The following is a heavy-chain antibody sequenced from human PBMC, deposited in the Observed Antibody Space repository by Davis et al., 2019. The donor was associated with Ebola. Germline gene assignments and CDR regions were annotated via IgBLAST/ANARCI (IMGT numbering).Heavy chain of an antibody. CDR2: IIPVVDTK. V-gene: IGHV1-69*04. CDR1: GYTFTSYG. CDR3: ARGKWFDP. Sequence: SVKVSCKASGYTFTSYGISWVRQAPGQGLEWMGRIIPVVDTKDYAQKFQGRVTLTADKAANTAYMELSGLRFDDTAVYYCARGKWFDPWGQGTLVSVTS. J-gene: IGHJ5*02.